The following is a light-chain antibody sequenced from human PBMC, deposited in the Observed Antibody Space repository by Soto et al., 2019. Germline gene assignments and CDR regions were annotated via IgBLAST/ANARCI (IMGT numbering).Light chain of an antibody. J-gene: IGKJ4*01. V-gene: IGKV1-9*01. Sequence: IHLTHSPASLSASVLNRVTITFLSSQDISNFLAWYQQKPGKAPKLLIYAASTLQSGVPSRFSGSGSGREFTLTISSLQPEDFATYHCQQLNSYPIATFGGGTKVDIK. CDR2: AAS. CDR3: QQLNSYPIAT. CDR1: QDISNF.